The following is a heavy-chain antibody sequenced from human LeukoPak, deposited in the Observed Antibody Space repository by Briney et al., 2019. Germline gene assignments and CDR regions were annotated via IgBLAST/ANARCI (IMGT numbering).Heavy chain of an antibody. CDR1: GGSISSSSYY. D-gene: IGHD3-22*01. V-gene: IGHV4-39*01. J-gene: IGHJ4*02. Sequence: TPSETLSLTCTVSGGSISSSSYYWGWIRQPPGKGLEWIGSIYYSGSTYYNPSLKSRLTISVDTSKTPFSLKPRPVTAADTAVYYCARPDSSGYYFFVYWGQGTLVTVSS. CDR2: IYYSGST. CDR3: ARPDSSGYYFFVY.